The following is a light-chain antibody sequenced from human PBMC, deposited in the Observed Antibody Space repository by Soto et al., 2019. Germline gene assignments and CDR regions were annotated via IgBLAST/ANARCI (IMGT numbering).Light chain of an antibody. V-gene: IGKV1-17*03. CDR2: AAS. Sequence: DIQMTQSPSAMSASVGDRVTITCRASQGISTYLAWFQQKPGRVPERLIYAASTLQSGVPSRFSGSGSGTEFTLTISSLQPADFATYYCLQHNSYPWTFGQGTKVEIK. CDR1: QGISTY. J-gene: IGKJ1*01. CDR3: LQHNSYPWT.